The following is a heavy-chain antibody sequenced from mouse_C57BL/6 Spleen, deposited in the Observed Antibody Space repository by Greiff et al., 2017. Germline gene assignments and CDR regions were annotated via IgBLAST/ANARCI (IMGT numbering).Heavy chain of an antibody. D-gene: IGHD1-1*01. Sequence: QVQLQQSGAELVRPGSSVKLSCKASGYTFTSYWMHWVKQRPIQGLEWIGNIDPSDSETHYNQKFKDKATLTVDKYSSTAYMQLSSLTSEDSAVYYCERRDYYGSSFDYWGQGITLTVSS. J-gene: IGHJ2*01. CDR2: IDPSDSET. CDR1: GYTFTSYW. V-gene: IGHV1-52*01. CDR3: ERRDYYGSSFDY.